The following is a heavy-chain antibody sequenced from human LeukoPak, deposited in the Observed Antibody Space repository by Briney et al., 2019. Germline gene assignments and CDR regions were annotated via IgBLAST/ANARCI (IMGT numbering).Heavy chain of an antibody. D-gene: IGHD3-22*01. CDR1: GGSVSSGSYY. Sequence: SETLSLTCSVSGGSVSSGSYYWSWIRQPPGKELAWIGYISYIGNTHYNPSLKSRVTISRDTSKNQFSLNLSSVTAADTAVYYCAREGDYDSSGYPSLWGQGTLVTVSS. V-gene: IGHV4-61*01. CDR2: ISYIGNT. J-gene: IGHJ4*02. CDR3: AREGDYDSSGYPSL.